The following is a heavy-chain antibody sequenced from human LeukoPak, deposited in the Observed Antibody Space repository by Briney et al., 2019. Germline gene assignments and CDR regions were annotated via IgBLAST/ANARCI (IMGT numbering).Heavy chain of an antibody. V-gene: IGHV5-51*01. J-gene: IGHJ5*02. D-gene: IGHD6-19*01. CDR1: GYSFTSYW. CDR3: ARFSVQQWRGNWFDP. Sequence: GESLKISCTGSGYSFTSYWIGWVRQMPGKGLEWMGIIYPGDSDTRYSPSFQGQVTISADKSISTAYLQWSSLKASDTAMYYCARFSVQQWRGNWFDPWGQGTLVTVSS. CDR2: IYPGDSDT.